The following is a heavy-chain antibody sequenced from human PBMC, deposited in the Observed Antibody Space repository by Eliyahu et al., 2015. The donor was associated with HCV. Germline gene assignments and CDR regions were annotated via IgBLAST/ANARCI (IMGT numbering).Heavy chain of an antibody. D-gene: IGHD5-24*01. CDR1: GFXFXXYX. CDR2: IXGXGGST. V-gene: IGHV3-23*01. J-gene: IGHJ6*02. Sequence: EVQLLESGGGLVQPGGSLRLSXAASGFXFXXYXXXWVRQAPGKGLEWGXAIXGXGGSTYYADSVKGRFTISRDNSRNTLYLQMNSLRAEDTAVYYCAKGSEEKRWLPWGDYYGMDVWGQGTTVTVSS. CDR3: AKGSEEKRWLPWGDYYGMDV.